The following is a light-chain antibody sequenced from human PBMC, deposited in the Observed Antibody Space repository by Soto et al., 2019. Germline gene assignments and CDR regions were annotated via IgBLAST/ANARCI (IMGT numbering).Light chain of an antibody. CDR1: ESISIW. Sequence: DIQMTQSPSTLSASVGDRVTITCRASESISIWLAWYQQKPGKAPKLLIYKASSLESGVPSRFSGSGSGTEVTLTISSLQPDDFATYYCQQYNNFSWTFGQGTKVEI. J-gene: IGKJ1*01. CDR2: KAS. CDR3: QQYNNFSWT. V-gene: IGKV1-5*03.